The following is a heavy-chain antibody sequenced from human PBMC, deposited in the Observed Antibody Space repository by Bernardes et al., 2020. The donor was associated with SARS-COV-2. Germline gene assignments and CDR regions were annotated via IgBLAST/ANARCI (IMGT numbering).Heavy chain of an antibody. D-gene: IGHD3-22*01. CDR2: TSNGGLEI. J-gene: IGHJ5*02. CDR1: GISFAAPD. Sequence: GGSLTLSCAASGISFAAPDIHWVRQAPGKGLEGVALTSNGGLEIDYSDTVKGRFTLSRDTSKKTVFLQMSSLSAEDTAVYYCATHDRTGYYYGAWGQGTRVTVSS. V-gene: IGHV3-30*03. CDR3: ATHDRTGYYYGA.